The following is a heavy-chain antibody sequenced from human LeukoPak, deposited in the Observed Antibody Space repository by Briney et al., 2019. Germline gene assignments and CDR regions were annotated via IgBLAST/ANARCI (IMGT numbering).Heavy chain of an antibody. CDR2: ISGSGDST. Sequence: GGSLRLSCAASGFTFRSYAMSWVRQAPGKGLEWVSGISGSGDSTYYADSVKGRFTASRDNSKSTLYLQMNSLRAEDTAVHYCAKAYYDLWSGYLDYWGQGTLVTVSS. CDR3: AKAYYDLWSGYLDY. J-gene: IGHJ4*02. V-gene: IGHV3-23*01. CDR1: GFTFRSYA. D-gene: IGHD3-3*01.